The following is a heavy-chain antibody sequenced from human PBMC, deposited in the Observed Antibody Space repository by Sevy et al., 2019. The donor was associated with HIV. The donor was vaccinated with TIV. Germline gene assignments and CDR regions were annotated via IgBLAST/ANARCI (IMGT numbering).Heavy chain of an antibody. D-gene: IGHD1-26*01. V-gene: IGHV3-64*01. Sequence: GGSLRLSCAASVFTFSSYAMHWVRQAPGKGLEYVSAISSNGGSTYYANSVKGRFTISRDNSKNTLYLQMGSLRAEDMAVYYCARDGIVGAEGAFDIWGQGTMVTVSS. CDR1: VFTFSSYA. J-gene: IGHJ3*02. CDR2: ISSNGGST. CDR3: ARDGIVGAEGAFDI.